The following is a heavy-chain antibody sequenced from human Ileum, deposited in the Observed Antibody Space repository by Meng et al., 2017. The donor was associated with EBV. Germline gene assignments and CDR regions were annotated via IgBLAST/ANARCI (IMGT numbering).Heavy chain of an antibody. V-gene: IGHV4-34*01. CDR1: GGSFSGYY. CDR2: INHSGST. CDR3: ARGNKVSDRGFDY. D-gene: IGHD3-10*01. J-gene: IGHJ4*02. Sequence: AQVQQWGAGLFSASEPLSLPCAVYGGSFSGYYWSWIRQPPGKGLEWIGEINHSGSTNYNPSLKSRVTISVDTSKNQFSLKLSSVTAADTAVYYCARGNKVSDRGFDYWGQGTLVTVSS.